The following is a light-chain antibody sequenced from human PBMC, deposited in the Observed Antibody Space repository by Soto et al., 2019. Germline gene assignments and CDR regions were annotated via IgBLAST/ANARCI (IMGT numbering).Light chain of an antibody. J-gene: IGKJ2*01. CDR1: QSISSW. V-gene: IGKV1-5*03. Sequence: DIQMTQSPSTLSAYVGDRVTITCRASQSISSWLAWYKQTPGKAPKLLIYKASSLEGGVPSRFSGSGSGTEFTLTISILQPDDFATYYCQQYNTFPSTFGQGTKLEIK. CDR3: QQYNTFPST. CDR2: KAS.